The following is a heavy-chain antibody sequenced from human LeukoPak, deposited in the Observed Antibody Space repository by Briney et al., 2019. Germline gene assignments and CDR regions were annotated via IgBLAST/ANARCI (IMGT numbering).Heavy chain of an antibody. CDR3: ARYRDAGGYFDY. D-gene: IGHD3-10*01. CDR2: INHSGSP. CDR1: GASISRFY. J-gene: IGHJ4*02. V-gene: IGHV4-34*01. Sequence: SETLSLTCTISGASISRFYWSWIRQPPGKGLEWIGEINHSGSPNYNPSLKSRVTISVDTSKNQFSLKLSSVTAADTAVYYCARYRDAGGYFDYWGQGTLATVSS.